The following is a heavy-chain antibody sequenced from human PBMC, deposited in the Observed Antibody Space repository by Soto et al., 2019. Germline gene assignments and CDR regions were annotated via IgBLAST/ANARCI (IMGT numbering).Heavy chain of an antibody. V-gene: IGHV4-59*08. J-gene: IGHJ6*02. CDR2: IDSNGGT. D-gene: IGHD3-10*01. CDR3: VRQGFGRLHGLVDV. CDR1: DDSSSSYK. Sequence: QVQLQESGPGLVKPSETLSLTCTVSDDSSSSYKWSWIRQPPGRRLEWIGYIDSNGGTSYNPSLQSRVTISIDTSTKQLSLNLSSVTAADTAVYYCVRQGFGRLHGLVDVWGQGTTGTVSS.